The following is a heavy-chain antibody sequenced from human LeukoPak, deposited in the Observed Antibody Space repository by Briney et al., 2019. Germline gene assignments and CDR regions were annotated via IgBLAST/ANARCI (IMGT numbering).Heavy chain of an antibody. CDR1: GFTFSSYW. CDR3: ARGRYDGSGYYWSFDY. D-gene: IGHD3-22*01. V-gene: IGHV3-21*01. Sequence: GGSLRLSCAASGFTFSSYWMNWVRQAPGKGLEWVSSISSSSSYIYYADSVKGRFTISRDNAKNSLYLRMNSLRAEDTAVYYCARGRYDGSGYYWSFDYWGQGTLVTVSS. CDR2: ISSSSSYI. J-gene: IGHJ4*02.